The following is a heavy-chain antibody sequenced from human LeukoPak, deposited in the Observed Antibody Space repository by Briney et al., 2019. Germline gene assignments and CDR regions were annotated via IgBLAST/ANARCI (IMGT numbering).Heavy chain of an antibody. CDR2: IWYDGSNK. CDR1: GFTFSSYG. V-gene: IGHV3-33*01. Sequence: GGSLRVSCAASGFTFSSYGMHRVRQAPGKGLEWVAVIWYDGSNKYYADSVKGRFTISRDNSKNTLYLQMNSLRAEDTAVYYCARDSFLYSSSWFVFWGAFDIWGQGTMVTVSS. J-gene: IGHJ3*02. CDR3: ARDSFLYSSSWFVFWGAFDI. D-gene: IGHD6-13*01.